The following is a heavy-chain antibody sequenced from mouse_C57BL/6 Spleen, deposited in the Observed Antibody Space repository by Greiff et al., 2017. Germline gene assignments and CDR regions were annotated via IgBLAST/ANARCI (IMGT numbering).Heavy chain of an antibody. CDR3: APNGYYGAMDY. Sequence: QVQLKQPGAELVKPGASVKLSCKASGYTFTSYWMHWVKQRPGRGLEWIGRIDPNSGGTKYNEKFKSKATLTVDKPSSTAYMQLSSLTSEDSAVYYCAPNGYYGAMDYWGQGTSVTVSS. V-gene: IGHV1-72*01. D-gene: IGHD2-3*01. J-gene: IGHJ4*01. CDR1: GYTFTSYW. CDR2: IDPNSGGT.